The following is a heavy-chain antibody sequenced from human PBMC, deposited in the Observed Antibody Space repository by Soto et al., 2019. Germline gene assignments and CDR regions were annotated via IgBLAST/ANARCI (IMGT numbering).Heavy chain of an antibody. V-gene: IGHV3-15*01. D-gene: IGHD3-22*01. Sequence: PGGSLRLSCAASGFTFSNAWMSWVRQAPGKGLEWVGRIKSKTDGGTTDYAAPVKGRFTISRDDSKNTLYLQMNSLKTEDTAVYYCTTGRDSSGYYHAVAFDIWGQGTMVTVSS. CDR1: GFTFSNAW. CDR3: TTGRDSSGYYHAVAFDI. J-gene: IGHJ3*02. CDR2: IKSKTDGGTT.